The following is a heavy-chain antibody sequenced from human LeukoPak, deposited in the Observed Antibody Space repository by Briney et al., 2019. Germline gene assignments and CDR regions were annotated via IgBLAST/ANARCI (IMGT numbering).Heavy chain of an antibody. D-gene: IGHD5-24*01. CDR2: INHSGST. J-gene: IGHJ4*02. Sequence: SETLSLTCAVYGGSFSGYYWSWIRQPPGKGLEWIGEINHSGSTNYNPSLKSRVTISVDTSKNQFSLKLSSVTAADTAVYYCARHQRDCYKMYYFDYWGQGTLVTVSS. CDR3: ARHQRDCYKMYYFDY. V-gene: IGHV4-34*01. CDR1: GGSFSGYY.